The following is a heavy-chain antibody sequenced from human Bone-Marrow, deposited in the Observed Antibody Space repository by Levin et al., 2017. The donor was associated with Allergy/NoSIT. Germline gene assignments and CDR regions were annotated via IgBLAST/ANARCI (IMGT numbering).Heavy chain of an antibody. CDR2: ISGGGDTT. D-gene: IGHD6-19*01. CDR1: GFTFSNYA. Sequence: PGGSLRLSCVTSGFTFSNYAINWVRQAPGKGLEWVSVISGGGDTTYYADSVKGRFTISRDNSKNTLYLQLNSLRAEDTAVYYCAKVQGGSGWYENAFDIWGQGTMVTVSS. J-gene: IGHJ3*02. CDR3: AKVQGGSGWYENAFDI. V-gene: IGHV3-23*01.